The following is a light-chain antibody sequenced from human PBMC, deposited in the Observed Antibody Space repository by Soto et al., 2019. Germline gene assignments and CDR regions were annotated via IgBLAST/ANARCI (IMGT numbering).Light chain of an antibody. CDR1: QSVENY. V-gene: IGKV3-11*01. J-gene: IGKJ4*01. Sequence: EIVLTQSPATLSLSPGERATLSCRASQSVENYLAWFQQKRGQAPRLLIYDTSNRAAGIPDRFSVSGSGTDFTLTISSLEPEDFAVYYCHQRYIWPPLTFGGGTKVEIK. CDR3: HQRYIWPPLT. CDR2: DTS.